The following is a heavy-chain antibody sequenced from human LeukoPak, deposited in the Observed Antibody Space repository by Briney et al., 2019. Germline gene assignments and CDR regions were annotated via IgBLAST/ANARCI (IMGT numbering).Heavy chain of an antibody. J-gene: IGHJ4*02. D-gene: IGHD2-2*01. CDR1: GGSISSGDYY. CDR3: ASLFDCSSTSCYPGYFDY. Sequence: SQTLSLTCTVSGGSISSGDYYWSWIRQPPGKGLEWIGYIYDSGSTYYNPSLKSRVTISVDTSKNQFSLKLSSVTAADAAVYYCASLFDCSSTSCYPGYFDYWGQGTLVTVSS. CDR2: IYDSGST. V-gene: IGHV4-30-4*08.